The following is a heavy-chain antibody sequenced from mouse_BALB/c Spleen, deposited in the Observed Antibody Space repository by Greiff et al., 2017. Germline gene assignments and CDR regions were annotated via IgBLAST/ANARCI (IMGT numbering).Heavy chain of an antibody. CDR1: GFTFSSFG. V-gene: IGHV5-17*02. CDR3: ARDYYGSSLWYFDV. CDR2: ISSGSSTI. Sequence: DVMLVESGGGLVQPGGSRKLSCAASGFTFSSFGMHWVRQAPEKGLEWVAYISSGSSTIYYADTVKGRFTISRDNPKNTLFLQMTSLRSEDTAMYYCARDYYGSSLWYFDVWGAGTTVTVSS. D-gene: IGHD1-1*01. J-gene: IGHJ1*01.